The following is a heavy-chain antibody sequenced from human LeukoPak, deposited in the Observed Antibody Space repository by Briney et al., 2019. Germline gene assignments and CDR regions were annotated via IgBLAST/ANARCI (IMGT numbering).Heavy chain of an antibody. D-gene: IGHD1-26*01. Sequence: KSSETLSLTCTVSGDSISSYYWSWIRQPPGKGLEWIGYIYYSGSTNYSPSLKSRVTISVDTSKNQFSLKLSSVTAADTAVYYCARDLRGSYYEVDAFDIWGQGTMVTVSS. CDR2: IYYSGST. J-gene: IGHJ3*02. V-gene: IGHV4-59*01. CDR3: ARDLRGSYYEVDAFDI. CDR1: GDSISSYY.